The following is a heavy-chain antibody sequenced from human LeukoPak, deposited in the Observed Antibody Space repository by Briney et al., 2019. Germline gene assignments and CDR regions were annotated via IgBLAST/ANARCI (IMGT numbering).Heavy chain of an antibody. D-gene: IGHD3/OR15-3a*01. CDR1: GFTFSNAW. CDR3: TTDPWAGYYRTPNYFDY. V-gene: IGHV3-15*01. Sequence: GGSLTLSCAASGFTFSNAWMSWVRQAPGKGLEWVGRIKSKTNGGTTDYAAPVKGRFTISRDDSRNTLYLQMNSLKTEDTAVYYCTTDPWAGYYRTPNYFDYWGQGTLVTVSS. J-gene: IGHJ4*02. CDR2: IKSKTNGGTT.